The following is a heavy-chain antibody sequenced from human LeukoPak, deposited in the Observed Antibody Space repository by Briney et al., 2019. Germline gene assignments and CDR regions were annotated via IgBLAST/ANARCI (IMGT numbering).Heavy chain of an antibody. CDR2: ISSSGTTI. V-gene: IGHV3-48*03. CDR3: ASAGVGFSLDP. Sequence: GGSLRLSCTASGFTFSSSEMNWVRQTPGKGLECVSSISSSGTTIYYADSVKGRFTISRDNAKHSLYLQMNSLGAEDTALYYCASAGVGFSLDPWGQGTLVTVSS. J-gene: IGHJ5*02. D-gene: IGHD2-8*01. CDR1: GFTFSSSE.